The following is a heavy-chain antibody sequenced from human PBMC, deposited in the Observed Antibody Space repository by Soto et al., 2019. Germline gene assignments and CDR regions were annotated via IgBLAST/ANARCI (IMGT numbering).Heavy chain of an antibody. V-gene: IGHV4-59*08. D-gene: IGHD5-12*01. CDR2: IYYTGRT. CDR3: ARHLDVVATMFDY. CDR1: GGSISNYY. Sequence: QVQLQESGPGLVKPSEPLSLTCTVSGGSISNYYWSWIRQPPGKGLEWIGYIYYTGRTNYNPSLKSPVTISVDTSKNRFSLKLNSVTAADTAVYYCARHLDVVATMFDYWGQGTLVTVSS. J-gene: IGHJ4*02.